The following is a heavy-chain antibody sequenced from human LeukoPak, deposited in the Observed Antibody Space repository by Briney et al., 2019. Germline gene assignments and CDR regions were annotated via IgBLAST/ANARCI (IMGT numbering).Heavy chain of an antibody. V-gene: IGHV3-23*01. CDR2: ISGSGDNT. J-gene: IGHJ4*02. Sequence: GGSRRLSCAASGFTFSSYAMSWVRQAPGKGLEWVSGISGSGDNTYYADSVKGRFTISRDNSKNTLYVQVNSLGTEDTAAYYCAKGSYYDSSGSFYFDYWGQGTLVTVSS. D-gene: IGHD3-22*01. CDR3: AKGSYYDSSGSFYFDY. CDR1: GFTFSSYA.